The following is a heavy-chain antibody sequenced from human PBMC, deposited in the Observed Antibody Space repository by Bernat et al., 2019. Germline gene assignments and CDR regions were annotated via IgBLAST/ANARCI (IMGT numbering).Heavy chain of an antibody. Sequence: QVQLVQSGAEVKKPGSSVKVSCKASGGTFSSYAISWVRQAPGQGLEWMGGIIPIFGTANYAQKFQGRVTITADESTSTAYMELSSLRPEDTAVYYCARAYPYYDFWSGYLGGAFDIWGQGTMVTVSS. CDR3: ARAYPYYDFWSGYLGGAFDI. J-gene: IGHJ3*02. CDR1: GGTFSSYA. CDR2: IIPIFGTA. D-gene: IGHD3-3*01. V-gene: IGHV1-69*01.